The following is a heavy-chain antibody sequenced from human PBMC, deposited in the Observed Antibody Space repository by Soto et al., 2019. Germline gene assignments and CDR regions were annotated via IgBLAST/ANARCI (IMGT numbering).Heavy chain of an antibody. CDR2: IYFRGTT. D-gene: IGHD6-13*01. J-gene: IGHJ5*02. CDR1: GGSISPNY. Sequence: SETLSLTCTVSGGSISPNYWGWTRHFPGKGLEWLGYIYFRGTTNYNPSLKSRLTISVDTSKNQFSLNLMSVTAADTAVYYCARGGIAAAGTSGNWFDPWGQGILVTVSS. CDR3: ARGGIAAAGTSGNWFDP. V-gene: IGHV4-59*01.